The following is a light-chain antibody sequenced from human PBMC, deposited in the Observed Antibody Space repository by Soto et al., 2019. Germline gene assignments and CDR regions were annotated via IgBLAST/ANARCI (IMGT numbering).Light chain of an antibody. V-gene: IGKV3-20*01. CDR3: QQFGGSPGYT. J-gene: IGKJ3*01. CDR1: QSINSRY. Sequence: EIVLTQSPGTLSLSPGERATLSCRASQSINSRYLAWYQQKPGQAPRLLIYGASSRTTGIPDRFSGSGSGTDFSLTISRPEPQDFVVDYCQQFGGSPGYTFGPGTKVDIK. CDR2: GAS.